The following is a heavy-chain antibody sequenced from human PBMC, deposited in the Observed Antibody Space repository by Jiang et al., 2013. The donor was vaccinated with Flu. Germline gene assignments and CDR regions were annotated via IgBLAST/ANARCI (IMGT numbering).Heavy chain of an antibody. CDR3: ARVRLSSSGWFTNPFDV. V-gene: IGHV6-1*01. J-gene: IGHJ3*01. Sequence: QTLSLTCVISGDSVSSNSAAWNWIRQSPSRGLEWLGRTYYRSDWGTDYALSMRSRIVIDPDTAENRFSLHLYSVTPDDTAIYYCARVRLSSSGWFTNPFDVWGQGDSCHCLF. D-gene: IGHD6-19*01. CDR2: TYYRSDWGT. CDR1: GDSVSSNSAA.